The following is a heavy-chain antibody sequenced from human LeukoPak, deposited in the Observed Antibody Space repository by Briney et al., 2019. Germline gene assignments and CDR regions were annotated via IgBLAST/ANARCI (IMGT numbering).Heavy chain of an antibody. CDR2: IRYDGSNK. Sequence: PGGSLRLSCAASGFTFSSYGMHWVRQAPGKGLEWVAFIRYDGSNKFYADSVKARFTISRDNSKNTLYLQMNSLRAEDTAVYYCACLEWLFDYYMDVWGKGTTVTVSS. D-gene: IGHD3-3*01. J-gene: IGHJ6*03. CDR1: GFTFSSYG. CDR3: ACLEWLFDYYMDV. V-gene: IGHV3-30*02.